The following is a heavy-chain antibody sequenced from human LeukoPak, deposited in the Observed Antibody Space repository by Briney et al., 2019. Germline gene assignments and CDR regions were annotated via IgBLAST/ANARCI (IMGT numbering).Heavy chain of an antibody. J-gene: IGHJ4*02. D-gene: IGHD3-22*01. Sequence: GGSLRLSCVVSGISLSNYAMTWVRQAPGKGLEWVSAISGSSGDTFYVDSVKGRFTISRDNSKNTLYLQMNSLRAEDTAVYFCAKLPWVHYYDGSGYHRAFDSWGQGTLVTVSS. CDR2: ISGSSGDT. CDR3: AKLPWVHYYDGSGYHRAFDS. CDR1: GISLSNYA. V-gene: IGHV3-23*01.